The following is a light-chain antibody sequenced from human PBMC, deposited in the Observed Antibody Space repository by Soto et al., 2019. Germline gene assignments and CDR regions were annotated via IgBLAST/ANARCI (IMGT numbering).Light chain of an antibody. V-gene: IGKV1-5*03. Sequence: IQMTQSPSTLSSSVGDRVTITCRASQSIGTLLAWYQQKPGKAPKFLIYMASSLHSGVPARFSGSGSGSEFTLTITSLQPDDFATYYCHQFSRFPRTFGQGTKVDIK. CDR2: MAS. CDR3: HQFSRFPRT. J-gene: IGKJ1*01. CDR1: QSIGTL.